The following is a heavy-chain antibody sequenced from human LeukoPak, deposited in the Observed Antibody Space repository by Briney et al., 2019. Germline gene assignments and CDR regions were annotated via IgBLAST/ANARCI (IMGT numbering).Heavy chain of an antibody. CDR2: IKSKTNGGTT. J-gene: IGHJ4*02. CDR1: GFSFSNAW. CDR3: TKFDYAAFDY. V-gene: IGHV3-15*01. D-gene: IGHD4-17*01. Sequence: PGGSLRLSCVASGFSFSNAWMSWVRQAPGKGLEWVGRIKSKTNGGTTDYAAPVKGRFTISRDDSKNTLYLQMNSLKPEDTAVYYCTKFDYAAFDYWGQGTLVTVSS.